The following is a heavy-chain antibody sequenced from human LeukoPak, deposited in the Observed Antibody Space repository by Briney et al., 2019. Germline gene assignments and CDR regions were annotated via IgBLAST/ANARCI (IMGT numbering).Heavy chain of an antibody. J-gene: IGHJ3*02. CDR1: GFTFSDYW. D-gene: IGHD3-22*01. CDR2: INSDGSTT. V-gene: IGHV3-74*01. Sequence: GGSLRLSCAASGFTFSDYWMQWVRQAPGKGLVWVSRINSDGSTTTYADSVKGRFAISRDNAKNTLYLQMDSMSAEDTAVYYCARGMKFYHSSGYPYEIFAFDIWGQGTLITVS. CDR3: ARGMKFYHSSGYPYEIFAFDI.